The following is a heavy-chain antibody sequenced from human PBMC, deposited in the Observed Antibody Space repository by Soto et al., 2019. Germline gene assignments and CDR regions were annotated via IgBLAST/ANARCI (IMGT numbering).Heavy chain of an antibody. D-gene: IGHD4-17*01. CDR1: GYTFSNYY. CDR2: INPSGGGT. Sequence: QVHLVQSGAEVKKPGASVTFPCKASGYTFSNYYMHWVRQAPGQGLEWVGIINPSGGGTTYAQNFQGRVTMTRDTSTSTVYMELNSLRSEDTAVYYCARGPKLMDFGDRGYYGMDVWGHGTTVTVSS. V-gene: IGHV1-46*01. CDR3: ARGPKLMDFGDRGYYGMDV. J-gene: IGHJ6*02.